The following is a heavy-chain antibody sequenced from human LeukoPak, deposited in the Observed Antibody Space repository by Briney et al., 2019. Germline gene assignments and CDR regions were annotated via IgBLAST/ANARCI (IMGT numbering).Heavy chain of an antibody. Sequence: PSQPLSLTCTVSGASISSGDSYWTSIRHHPGKGLDWIAYTYYSSSTYYYPALKGRVTMSADTSKNQLSLKLSSVTAADTAVYDCARPYYYDSRIDPWGQGSLVTVAS. J-gene: IGHJ5*02. CDR2: TYYSSST. D-gene: IGHD3-22*01. V-gene: IGHV4-30-4*08. CDR3: ARPYYYDSRIDP. CDR1: GASISSGDSY.